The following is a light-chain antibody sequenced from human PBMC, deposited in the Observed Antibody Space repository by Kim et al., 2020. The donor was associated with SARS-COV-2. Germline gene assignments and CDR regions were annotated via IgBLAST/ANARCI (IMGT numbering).Light chain of an antibody. CDR1: QSIDSY. CDR3: QQRGA. CDR2: DAS. V-gene: IGKV3-11*01. J-gene: IGKJ1*01. Sequence: ATLSLSPGERATLSCRASQSIDSYLAWYQQKPGQAPRFLIYDASNRATGIPARFSGSGSGTDFTLTISSLEPEDFAVYYCQQRGAFGQGTKVDIK.